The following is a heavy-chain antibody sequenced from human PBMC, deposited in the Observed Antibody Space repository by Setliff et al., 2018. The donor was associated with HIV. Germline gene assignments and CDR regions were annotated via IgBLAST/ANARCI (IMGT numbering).Heavy chain of an antibody. CDR1: YESFSHYY. CDR2: INHNGNT. J-gene: IGHJ4*02. Sequence: SETLSLTCRVFYESFSHYYWTWIRQPPGKGLEWIGEINHNGNTNYNPSLKSRATISVDTSRDQFSLKLSSVTAADTAVYYCARSPLYSGYERYYFDYWGQGTLVTVSS. D-gene: IGHD5-12*01. V-gene: IGHV4-34*01. CDR3: ARSPLYSGYERYYFDY.